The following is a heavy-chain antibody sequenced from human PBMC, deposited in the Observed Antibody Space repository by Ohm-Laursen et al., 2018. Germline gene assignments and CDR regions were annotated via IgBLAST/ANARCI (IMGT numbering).Heavy chain of an antibody. CDR1: GGSLRNYY. CDR2: IYHSGST. V-gene: IGHV4-59*12. CDR3: ARGGRRYYYYYGMDV. J-gene: IGHJ6*02. D-gene: IGHD3-10*01. Sequence: SETLSLTCTVSGGSLRNYYWSWIRQPPGKGLEWIGSIYHSGSTYYNPSLKSRVTISVDTSKNQFSLKLSSVTAADTAVYYCARGGRRYYYYYGMDVWGQGTTVTVSS.